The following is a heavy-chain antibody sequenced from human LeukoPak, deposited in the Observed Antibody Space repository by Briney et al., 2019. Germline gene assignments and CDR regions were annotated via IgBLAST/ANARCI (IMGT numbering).Heavy chain of an antibody. V-gene: IGHV3-74*01. CDR2: IISDGSST. Sequence: GGSLRLTCAASGLTFSSYWMDWVRHAPGQGLVWVSRIISDGSSTRYADSVKGRFTISRDNAKNSLYLQMNSLRAEDTAVYYCARLRYNDFWSGHWKYYYYMDVWGKGTTVTVSS. J-gene: IGHJ6*03. D-gene: IGHD3-3*01. CDR1: GLTFSSYW. CDR3: ARLRYNDFWSGHWKYYYYMDV.